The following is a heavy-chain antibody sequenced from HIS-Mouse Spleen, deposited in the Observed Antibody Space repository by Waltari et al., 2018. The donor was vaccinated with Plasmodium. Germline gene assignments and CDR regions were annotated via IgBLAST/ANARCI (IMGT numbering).Heavy chain of an antibody. V-gene: IGHV4-34*01. J-gene: IGHJ3*02. CDR3: ARGQLGIDAFDI. Sequence: QVQLQQWGAGLLTPSETLSLTCAVSGGSFSGYYWSWIRQPPGKGLEWIGEINHSGSTNYNPSLKSRVTISVDTSKNQFSLKLSSVTAADTAVYYCARGQLGIDAFDIWGQGTMVTVSS. D-gene: IGHD7-27*01. CDR2: INHSGST. CDR1: GGSFSGYY.